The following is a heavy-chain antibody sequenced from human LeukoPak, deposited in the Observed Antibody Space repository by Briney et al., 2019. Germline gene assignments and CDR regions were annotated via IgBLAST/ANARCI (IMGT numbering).Heavy chain of an antibody. CDR3: AKDPGEVATIESIVLGYFDY. J-gene: IGHJ4*02. D-gene: IGHD5-12*01. V-gene: IGHV3-30*18. CDR2: ISYDGSNK. Sequence: PGRSLRLSCAASGFTFSSYGMHWVRQAPGKGLEWVAVISYDGSNKYYADSVKGRFTISRDNSKNTLYLQMNSLRAEDTAVYYCAKDPGEVATIESIVLGYFDYWGQGTLVTVSS. CDR1: GFTFSSYG.